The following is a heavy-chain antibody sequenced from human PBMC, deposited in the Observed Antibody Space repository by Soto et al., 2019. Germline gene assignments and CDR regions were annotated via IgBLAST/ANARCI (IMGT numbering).Heavy chain of an antibody. J-gene: IGHJ5*02. CDR1: GGTFSSYA. CDR2: IIPIFGTA. V-gene: IGHV1-69*06. Sequence: QVQLVQSGAEVKKPGSSVKVSCKASGGTFSSYAISWVRQAPGQGLEWMGGIIPIFGTANYAQKFQGRVTITADKSTSTAYMELSSLTSEDTAVYYCARASTYYDFWTRYNWFDPWGQGTLVTVSS. D-gene: IGHD3-3*01. CDR3: ARASTYYDFWTRYNWFDP.